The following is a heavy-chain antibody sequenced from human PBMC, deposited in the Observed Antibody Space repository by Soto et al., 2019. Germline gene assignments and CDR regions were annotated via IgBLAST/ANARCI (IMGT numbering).Heavy chain of an antibody. CDR3: ARDHYGSGSYFFDY. J-gene: IGHJ4*02. V-gene: IGHV4-31*03. Sequence: QVQLQESGPGLVKPSQTLSLTCTVSGGSISSGGYYWSWIRQHPGKGLEWIGYIYYSGITYCYPSLTSRVNISVDTSKTQFALKLSSVTAADTAVYYCARDHYGSGSYFFDYLGQGTLVTVSS. CDR2: IYYSGIT. CDR1: GGSISSGGYY. D-gene: IGHD3-10*01.